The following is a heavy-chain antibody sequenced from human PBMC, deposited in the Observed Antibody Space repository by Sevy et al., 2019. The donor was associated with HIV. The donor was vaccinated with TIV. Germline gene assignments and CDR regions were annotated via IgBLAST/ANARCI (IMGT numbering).Heavy chain of an antibody. Sequence: GGCLRLSCAASGFIFNDYAMHWVRQAPGKGLEWVAVISDDGNNKYYTDSVEGRFTISRDNSKDTLYLQMNSLRAVDTAIYYCAREGAPYRNIRYCSGDNCYYNWFDPWGQGTLVTVSS. CDR3: AREGAPYRNIRYCSGDNCYYNWFDP. CDR2: ISDDGNNK. J-gene: IGHJ5*02. V-gene: IGHV3-30*10. D-gene: IGHD2-15*01. CDR1: GFIFNDYA.